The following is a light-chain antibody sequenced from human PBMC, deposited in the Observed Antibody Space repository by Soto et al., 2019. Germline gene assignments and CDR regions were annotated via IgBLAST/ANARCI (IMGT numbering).Light chain of an antibody. V-gene: IGLV2-8*01. J-gene: IGLJ1*01. CDR2: EVN. CDR3: RSYAGSNTYV. Sequence: QSVLTQPPSAGGTTGQSDTISCTGTTSDVGGYRYVSWHQRHPGKAPKLIIYEVNKRPSGGRCRFSGSKSGHTTSLTVSGLQAEDEADYYCRSYAGSNTYVFGTGSKVTLL. CDR1: TSDVGGYRY.